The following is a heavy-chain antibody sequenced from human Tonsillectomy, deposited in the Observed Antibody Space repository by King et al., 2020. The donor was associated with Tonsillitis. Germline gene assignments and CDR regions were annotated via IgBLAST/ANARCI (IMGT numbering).Heavy chain of an antibody. CDR1: GFTFSSYV. J-gene: IGHJ4*02. D-gene: IGHD3-9*01. CDR3: AKVNYDILTHFDY. CDR2: VSGSGGTT. Sequence: QLVESGGGLVQPGGSLRLSCAASGFTFSSYVMSWVRQAPGKGLEWVSTVSGSGGTTYYADSVKGRFTISRDNSKNTLYLQMNSLRAEDTAIYYCAKVNYDILTHFDYWGQGTLVTVSS. V-gene: IGHV3-23*04.